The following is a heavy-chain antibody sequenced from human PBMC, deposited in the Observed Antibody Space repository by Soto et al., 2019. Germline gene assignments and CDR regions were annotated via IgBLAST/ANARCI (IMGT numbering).Heavy chain of an antibody. CDR2: ISYDGSNK. J-gene: IGHJ6*02. CDR3: AKDAREYDFWSGYNYYYGMDV. D-gene: IGHD3-3*01. V-gene: IGHV3-30*18. CDR1: GFTFSSYG. Sequence: PGGSLRLSCAASGFTFSSYGMHWVRQAPGKGLEWVAVISYDGSNKYYADSVKGRFTISRDNSKNTLYLQMNSLRAEDTAVYYCAKDAREYDFWSGYNYYYGMDVWGQGTTVTVS.